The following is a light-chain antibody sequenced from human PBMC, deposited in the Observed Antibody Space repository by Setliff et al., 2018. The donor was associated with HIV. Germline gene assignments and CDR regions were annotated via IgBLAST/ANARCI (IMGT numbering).Light chain of an antibody. J-gene: IGLJ1*01. Sequence: QSVLTQPRSVSGSPGQSVTISCTGTSSDVGNYNYVSWYQQHPGKAPKLMIYDVSNRPSGVSNRFSGSKSGNTASLTISGLQAEDEADYYCSSYTSSSTLGVFGTGTKVTVL. CDR1: SSDVGNYNY. CDR2: DVS. CDR3: SSYTSSSTLGV. V-gene: IGLV2-14*03.